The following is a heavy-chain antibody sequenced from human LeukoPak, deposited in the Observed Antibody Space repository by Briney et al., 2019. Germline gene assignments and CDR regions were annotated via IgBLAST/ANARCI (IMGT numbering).Heavy chain of an antibody. D-gene: IGHD5-12*01. CDR3: ARHRVWGIRLSIPAPFDY. Sequence: PSETLSLTCAVYGGSFSGYYWSWIRQPPGKGLEWIGEINHSGSTNYNPSLKSRVTISVDTSKNQFSLKLSSVTAADTAVYYCARHRVWGIRLSIPAPFDYWGQGTLVTVSS. CDR2: INHSGST. J-gene: IGHJ4*02. V-gene: IGHV4-34*01. CDR1: GGSFSGYY.